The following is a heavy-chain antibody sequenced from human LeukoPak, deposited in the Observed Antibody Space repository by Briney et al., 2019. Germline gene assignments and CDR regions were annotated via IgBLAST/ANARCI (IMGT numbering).Heavy chain of an antibody. CDR1: GGTFRSHA. CDR3: ARIGDIVVVPAAGDAFDI. CDR2: IIPILGIA. D-gene: IGHD2-2*01. V-gene: IGHV1-69*04. J-gene: IGHJ3*02. Sequence: SVKVSCKASGGTFRSHAISWVRQAPGQGLEWMGRIIPILGIANYAQKFQGRVTITADKSTSTAYMELSSLRSEDTAVYYCARIGDIVVVPAAGDAFDIWGQGTMVTVSS.